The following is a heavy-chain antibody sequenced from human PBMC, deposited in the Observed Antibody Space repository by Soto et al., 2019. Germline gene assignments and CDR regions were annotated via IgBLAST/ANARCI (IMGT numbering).Heavy chain of an antibody. J-gene: IGHJ4*02. D-gene: IGHD3-3*01. CDR2: INDDGSER. V-gene: IGHV3-7*01. CDR3: AREFYGYYTYGPGDY. CDR1: GFMFGVYW. Sequence: EAQLVESGGGLVQPGGSLRLSCEASGFMFGVYWMSWVRQAPGKGLEWVANINDDGSERNYVESVKGRFTISRDTPNNFLFLQMNLLRDEDTAVDYCAREFYGYYTYGPGDYWGQGTLVAVSS.